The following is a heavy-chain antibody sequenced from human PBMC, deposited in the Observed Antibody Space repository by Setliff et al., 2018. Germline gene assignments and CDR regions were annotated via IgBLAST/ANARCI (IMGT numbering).Heavy chain of an antibody. CDR3: ARESRYYYDNLGTLDD. D-gene: IGHD3-22*01. V-gene: IGHV4-30-4*08. J-gene: IGHJ4*02. CDR2: IYSSGST. CDR1: GGSISSGDYY. Sequence: PSETLSLTCTVSGGSISSGDYYWSWIRQPPGKGLEWIGYIYSSGSTYYNPSLKSRVSISVDTSKNQFSLKLSSVTAADTAVYYCARESRYYYDNLGTLDDWGQGTLVTV.